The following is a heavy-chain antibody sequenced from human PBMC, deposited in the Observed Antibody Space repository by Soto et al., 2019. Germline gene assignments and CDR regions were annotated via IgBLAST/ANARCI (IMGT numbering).Heavy chain of an antibody. D-gene: IGHD3-16*01. V-gene: IGHV3-30*18. J-gene: IGHJ6*02. CDR2: ISYDGNYI. CDR1: GFAFSSYA. CDR3: AKGILSATIGPYAMDV. Sequence: GGSLRLSCEASGFAFSSYAMHWVRQAPGKGLEWVGVISYDGNYIYYADSVKGRFTISRDNSRNTLYVQVNSLRPEDTAVYYCAKGILSATIGPYAMDVWGQGTTVTVSS.